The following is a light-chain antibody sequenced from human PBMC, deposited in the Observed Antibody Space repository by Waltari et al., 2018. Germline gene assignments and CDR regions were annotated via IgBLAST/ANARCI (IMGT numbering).Light chain of an antibody. CDR1: QDFDSTY. J-gene: IGKJ2*01. CDR3: QQYDT. Sequence: ILLTQSPDPLSLSAGARASLSCRASQDFDSTYFAWYQQRPGQAPRLLIYGASTRATDVSDRFSGSGSGTEFTLSIRRAEPEDSAVYYCQQYDTFGQGTKLMIK. V-gene: IGKV3-20*01. CDR2: GAS.